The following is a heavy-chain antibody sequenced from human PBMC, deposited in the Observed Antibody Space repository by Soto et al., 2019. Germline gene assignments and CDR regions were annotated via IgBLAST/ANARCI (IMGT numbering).Heavy chain of an antibody. CDR3: ARSRQRPIAVAGTNWFDP. D-gene: IGHD6-19*01. V-gene: IGHV1-18*01. J-gene: IGHJ5*02. CDR2: ISAYNGNT. Sequence: GASVKVCCKASGYTFTSYGISWVRQAPGQGLEWMGWISAYNGNTNYAQKLQGRVTMTTDTSTSTAYMELRSLRSDDTAVYYCARSRQRPIAVAGTNWFDPWGHGTLVTVSS. CDR1: GYTFTSYG.